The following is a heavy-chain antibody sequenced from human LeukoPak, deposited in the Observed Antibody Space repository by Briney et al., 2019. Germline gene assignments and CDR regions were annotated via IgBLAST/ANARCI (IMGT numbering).Heavy chain of an antibody. CDR3: AREPSGITGRTYYFDY. V-gene: IGHV1-8*03. CDR2: MNPNSGNT. J-gene: IGHJ4*02. CDR1: GYTFTSYD. Sequence: ASVKVSCKASGYTFTSYDINWVRQATGQGLEWMGWMNPNSGNTGYAQKFQGRVTITRNTSISTAYMELSSLRSEDTAVYYCAREPSGITGRTYYFDYWGQGTLVTVSS. D-gene: IGHD1-20*01.